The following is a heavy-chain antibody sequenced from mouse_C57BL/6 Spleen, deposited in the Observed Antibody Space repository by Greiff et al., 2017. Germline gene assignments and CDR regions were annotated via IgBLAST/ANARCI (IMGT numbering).Heavy chain of an antibody. CDR3: ARSVYDYDGDYYAMDY. CDR1: GYAFSSYW. D-gene: IGHD2-4*01. CDR2: IYPGDGDT. V-gene: IGHV1-80*01. J-gene: IGHJ4*01. Sequence: QVQLQQSGAELVKPGASVKISCKASGYAFSSYWMNWVKQRPGKGLEWIGQIYPGDGDTNYNGKFKGKATLTADKSSSTAYMQLSSLTSEDSAVYFCARSVYDYDGDYYAMDYWGQGTSVTVSS.